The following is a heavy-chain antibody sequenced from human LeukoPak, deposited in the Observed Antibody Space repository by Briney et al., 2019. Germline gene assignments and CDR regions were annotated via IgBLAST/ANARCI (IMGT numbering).Heavy chain of an antibody. D-gene: IGHD3-10*01. CDR3: ARGPYLPFDY. CDR2: INHSGST. Sequence: SETLSLTCAVYGASFSGYYWSWIRQPPGKGLEWIGEINHSGSTNYNPSLKSRVTISVDTSKNQFSLKLSSVTAADTAVYYCARGPYLPFDYWGQGTLVTVSS. CDR1: GASFSGYY. V-gene: IGHV4-34*01. J-gene: IGHJ4*02.